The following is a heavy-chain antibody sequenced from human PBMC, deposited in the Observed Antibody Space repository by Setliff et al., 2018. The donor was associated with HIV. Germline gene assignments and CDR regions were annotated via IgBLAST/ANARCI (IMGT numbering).Heavy chain of an antibody. Sequence: KPSQTLSLTCAVSGYSISSGYYGGWIRQTPGKGLEWIGSIYYSGSTYYNPSLKSRVTISVDTSKNQFSLKLSSVTSEDTAVYYFARHSGPSSGFRWFDPWGQVTLVTVSS. CDR1: GYSISSGYY. CDR3: ARHSGPSSGFRWFDP. D-gene: IGHD3-22*01. CDR2: IYYSGST. V-gene: IGHV4-38-2*01. J-gene: IGHJ5*02.